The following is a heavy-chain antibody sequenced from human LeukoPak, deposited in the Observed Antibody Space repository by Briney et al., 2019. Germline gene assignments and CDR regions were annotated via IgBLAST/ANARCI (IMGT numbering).Heavy chain of an antibody. Sequence: SETLSLTCSVSGASISSSSNYWGWIRQPPGKGLEWIGSIYYSGSTYYNPSLRSRVTISVDTSKNQFSLKLTSVTAADTAVYYCAFICTSGSRYSVDYWGQGTLVTASS. J-gene: IGHJ4*02. V-gene: IGHV4-39*01. CDR2: IYYSGST. D-gene: IGHD2-15*01. CDR1: GASISSSSNY. CDR3: AFICTSGSRYSVDY.